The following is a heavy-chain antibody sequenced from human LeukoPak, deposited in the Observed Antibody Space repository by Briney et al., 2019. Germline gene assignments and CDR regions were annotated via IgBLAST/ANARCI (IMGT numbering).Heavy chain of an antibody. Sequence: GRSLRLSCAASGFTFSSYAMHWVRQALGKGLEWVAVISYDGSNKYYADSVKGRFTISRDNSKNTLYLQMNSLRAEDTAVYYCARDIGVDYWGQGTLVTVSS. CDR2: ISYDGSNK. J-gene: IGHJ4*02. CDR1: GFTFSSYA. D-gene: IGHD3-10*01. V-gene: IGHV3-30*04. CDR3: ARDIGVDY.